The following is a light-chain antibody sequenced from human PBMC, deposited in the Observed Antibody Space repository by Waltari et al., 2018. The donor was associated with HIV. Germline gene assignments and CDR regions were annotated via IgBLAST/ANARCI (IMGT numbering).Light chain of an antibody. J-gene: IGLJ2*01. CDR1: SSDVGGYNY. V-gene: IGLV2-11*01. CDR2: DVS. CDR3: CSYAGSYTLV. Sequence: QSALTQPRSVSGSPGQSVTISCTVTSSDVGGYNYVSWYQHHPGKAPKLMIYDVSKRPSGVPDRFSGSKSGNTASLTISGLQAEDEADYYCCSYAGSYTLVFGGGTTLTVL.